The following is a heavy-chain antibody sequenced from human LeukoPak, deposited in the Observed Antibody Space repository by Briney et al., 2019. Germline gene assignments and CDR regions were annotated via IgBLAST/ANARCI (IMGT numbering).Heavy chain of an antibody. CDR1: GYTFTSNY. V-gene: IGHV1-46*01. CDR2: IYPRDGST. J-gene: IGHJ6*02. D-gene: IGHD3-10*01. CDR3: ARDSGNYHYDMDV. Sequence: ASVKVSCKASGYTFTSNYIHWVRQAPGQGLEWMGMIYPRDGSTSYAQKFQGRVTVTRDTSTSTVYMELSSLRSEDTAVYYCARDSGNYHYDMDVWGRGTTVIVSS.